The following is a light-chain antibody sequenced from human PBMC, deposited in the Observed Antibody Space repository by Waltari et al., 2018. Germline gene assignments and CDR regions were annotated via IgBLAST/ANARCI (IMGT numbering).Light chain of an antibody. CDR1: SSDVGRFDY. Sequence: QSALTQPPSASGSPGQSVTIPCPGTSSDVGRFDYVSWYQQHPGQTPKLLIYNVRQRPSGVPGRFSGSKSGNTASLIVSGLQADDEADYYCSSYAGSNIVFGGGTKLTVL. J-gene: IGLJ2*01. CDR2: NVR. CDR3: SSYAGSNIV. V-gene: IGLV2-8*01.